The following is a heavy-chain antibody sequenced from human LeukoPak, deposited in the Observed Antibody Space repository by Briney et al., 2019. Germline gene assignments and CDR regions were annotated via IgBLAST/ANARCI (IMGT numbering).Heavy chain of an antibody. Sequence: GGSLRLSCAASGFTFDDYAMHWVRQAPGKGLEWVSGISWNSGSIGYADSVKGRFTISRDNAKNSLYLQMNSLRAEDTALYHCAKDPALYNWNDGWFDPWGQGTLVTVSS. CDR1: GFTFDDYA. J-gene: IGHJ5*02. D-gene: IGHD1-20*01. CDR2: ISWNSGSI. V-gene: IGHV3-9*01. CDR3: AKDPALYNWNDGWFDP.